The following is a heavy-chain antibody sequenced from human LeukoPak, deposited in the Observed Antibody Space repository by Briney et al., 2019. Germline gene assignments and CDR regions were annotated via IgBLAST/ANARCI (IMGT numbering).Heavy chain of an antibody. J-gene: IGHJ4*02. V-gene: IGHV4-34*01. CDR1: GGSFSSYY. CDR2: IYHSGST. CDR3: ARGRLYYDILTGYYKSYYFDY. D-gene: IGHD3-9*01. Sequence: PSETLSLTCAVYGGSFSSYYWSWIRQPPGKGLEWIGEIYHSGSTNYNPSLKSRVTISVDTSKNQFSLKLSSVTAADTAVYYCARGRLYYDILTGYYKSYYFDYWGQGTLVTVSS.